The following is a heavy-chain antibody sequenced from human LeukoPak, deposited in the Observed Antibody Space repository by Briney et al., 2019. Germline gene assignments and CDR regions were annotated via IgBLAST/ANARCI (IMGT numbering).Heavy chain of an antibody. J-gene: IGHJ4*02. Sequence: SETLSLTCTVSGGSISSGSYYWSWIRQPAGKGLEWIGRIYTSGSTNYNPSLKSRVTISVDTSKNQFSLKLSSVTAADTAVYYCARQGVYYDSSGYFVDYWGQGTLVTVSS. CDR3: ARQGVYYDSSGYFVDY. CDR1: GGSISSGSYY. V-gene: IGHV4-61*02. CDR2: IYTSGST. D-gene: IGHD3-22*01.